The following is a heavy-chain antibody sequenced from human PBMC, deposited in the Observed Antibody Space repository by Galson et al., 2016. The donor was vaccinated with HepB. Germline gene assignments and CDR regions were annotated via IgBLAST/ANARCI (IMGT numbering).Heavy chain of an antibody. D-gene: IGHD6-13*01. CDR3: ARDRDAALDF. Sequence: SVKVSCKASGYTFIDNGISWVRQAPGKGLEWMGWISADSGNTNYAQKFQFRVTLTKDTSARTVYMELRNLRSDDTAVYYCARDRDAALDFWGQGALVTVSS. J-gene: IGHJ4*02. CDR2: ISADSGNT. CDR1: GYTFIDNG. V-gene: IGHV1-18*01.